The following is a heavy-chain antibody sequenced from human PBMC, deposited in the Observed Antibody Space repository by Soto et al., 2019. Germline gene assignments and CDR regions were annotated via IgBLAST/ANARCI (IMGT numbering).Heavy chain of an antibody. Sequence: QVQLVQSGAEVQTPGASVKFSCKASGYNFPNYGISWVRQAPGQGLEWMGWISAYTGNTDYAQKLQRRVTMTRDTSTSTAYMELRSLRSDDTSVYYCARVGADCVSTSCQDYGGQGTLVTVSS. CDR3: ARVGADCVSTSCQDY. CDR1: GYNFPNYG. D-gene: IGHD2-2*01. J-gene: IGHJ4*02. V-gene: IGHV1-18*01. CDR2: ISAYTGNT.